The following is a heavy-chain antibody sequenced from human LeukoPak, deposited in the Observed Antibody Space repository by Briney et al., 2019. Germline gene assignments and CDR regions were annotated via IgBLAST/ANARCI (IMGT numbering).Heavy chain of an antibody. Sequence: GSLRLSCAASGFTFSSYAMSWVRQAPGKGLEWVSALSGSGDTTYYADSVKGRFTISRDNSKNTLYLQMNSLRAEDTAVYYCAKDQDSMVRGIIWMNNWFDPWGQGTLVTVSS. CDR2: LSGSGDTT. V-gene: IGHV3-23*01. D-gene: IGHD3-10*01. CDR3: AKDQDSMVRGIIWMNNWFDP. CDR1: GFTFSSYA. J-gene: IGHJ5*02.